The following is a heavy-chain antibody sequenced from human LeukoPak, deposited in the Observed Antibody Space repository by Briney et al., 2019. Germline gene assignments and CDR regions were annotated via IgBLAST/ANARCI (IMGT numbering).Heavy chain of an antibody. CDR2: IYYSGST. J-gene: IGHJ4*02. CDR3: ATTTADDDY. Sequence: PSETLSLTCTVSGGSISSSSYYWGWIRQPPGKGLEWIGSIYYSGSTYYKSSLKSRLTISIASSRNQFYLKLRSVTAADTAVYYCATTTADDDYWGQGILVTVSS. CDR1: GGSISSSSYY. V-gene: IGHV4-39*01. D-gene: IGHD1-1*01.